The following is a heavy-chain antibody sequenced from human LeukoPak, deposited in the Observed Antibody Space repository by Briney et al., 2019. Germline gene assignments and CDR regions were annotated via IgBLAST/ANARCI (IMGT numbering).Heavy chain of an antibody. CDR2: TYYSGST. CDR1: GGSISSSSYY. CDR3: ARKGSWYDFDY. V-gene: IGHV4-39*07. J-gene: IGHJ4*02. D-gene: IGHD6-13*01. Sequence: SETLSLTCTVSGGSISSSSYYWGWIRQPPGKGLEWIGSTYYSGSTYYNPSLKSRVTISVDTSKNQFSLKLSSVTAADTAVYYCARKGSWYDFDYWGQGTLVTVSS.